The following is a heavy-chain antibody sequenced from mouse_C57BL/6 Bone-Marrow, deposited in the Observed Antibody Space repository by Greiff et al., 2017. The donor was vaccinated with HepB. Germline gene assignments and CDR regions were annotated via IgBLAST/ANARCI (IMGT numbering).Heavy chain of an antibody. CDR2: IRLKSDNYAT. CDR1: GFTFSNYW. Sequence: EVKLEESGGGLVQPGGSMKLSCVASGFTFSNYWMNWVRQSPEKGLEWVAQIRLKSDNYATHYAESVKGRFTISRDDSKSSVYLQMNNLRAEDTGIYYCTGSAGTGAMDYWGQGTSVTVSS. J-gene: IGHJ4*01. CDR3: TGSAGTGAMDY. D-gene: IGHD4-1*01. V-gene: IGHV6-3*01.